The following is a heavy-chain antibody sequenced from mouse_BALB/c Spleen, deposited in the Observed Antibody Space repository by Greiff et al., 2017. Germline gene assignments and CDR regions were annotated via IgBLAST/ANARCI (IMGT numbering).Heavy chain of an antibody. CDR1: GFNIKDYY. J-gene: IGHJ2*01. CDR2: IHPNSGNT. D-gene: IGHD2-14*01. CDR3: ARNYRYDFDY. V-gene: IGHV1S130*01. Sequence: VQLQQSGAELVRPGALVKLSCKASGFNIKDYYMHWVKQRPEQGLEWIGEIHPNSGNTNYNEKFKGKATLTVDTSSSTAYVDLSSLTSEDSAVYYCARNYRYDFDYWGQGTTLTVSS.